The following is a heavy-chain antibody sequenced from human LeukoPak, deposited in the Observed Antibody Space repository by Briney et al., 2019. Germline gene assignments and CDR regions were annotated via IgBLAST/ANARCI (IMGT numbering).Heavy chain of an antibody. Sequence: ESGPTLVKPTQTLTLTCTFSGFSLSTSGVGVGWIRQPPASALQWLAIIYWNGDKRYSPSLKSKLTITKDTSKNQVVLTMTNMDPVDTATYFCAHSRSEDCSSTSCLCWFDPWGQGTLVTVSS. D-gene: IGHD2-2*01. CDR1: GFSLSTSGVG. CDR3: AHSRSEDCSSTSCLCWFDP. CDR2: IYWNGDK. V-gene: IGHV2-5*01. J-gene: IGHJ5*02.